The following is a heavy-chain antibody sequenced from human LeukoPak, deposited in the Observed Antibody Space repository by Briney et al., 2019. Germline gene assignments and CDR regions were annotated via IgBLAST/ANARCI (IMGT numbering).Heavy chain of an antibody. V-gene: IGHV1-2*06. D-gene: IGHD6-13*01. Sequence: ASVKVSCKVSGYSFTSNYIHWVRQAPGQGLEWMGRINPNSGGTNYAQKFQGRVTMTRDTSISTAYMELSRLRSDDTAVYYCAREGLVSSWSYFDYWGQGTLVTVSS. CDR3: AREGLVSSWSYFDY. CDR1: GYSFTSNY. J-gene: IGHJ4*02. CDR2: INPNSGGT.